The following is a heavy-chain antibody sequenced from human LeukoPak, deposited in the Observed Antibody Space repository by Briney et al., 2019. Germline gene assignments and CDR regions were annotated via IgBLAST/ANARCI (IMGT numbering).Heavy chain of an antibody. CDR1: GVTFSSYA. CDR2: ISGSGGST. CDR3: AKSGYNRFDY. V-gene: IGHV3-23*01. D-gene: IGHD5-24*01. Sequence: GGSLRLSCAASGVTFSSYAMTWARQAPGKGLEWVSTISGSGGSTHYADSVKGRFTIFRDNAKNTLYLQMSSLRGEDTAVYYCAKSGYNRFDYWGQGTLVTVSS. J-gene: IGHJ4*02.